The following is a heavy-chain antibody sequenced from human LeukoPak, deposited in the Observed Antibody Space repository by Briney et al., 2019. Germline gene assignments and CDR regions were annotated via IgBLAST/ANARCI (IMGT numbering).Heavy chain of an antibody. J-gene: IGHJ4*02. CDR3: VVTATYKFDY. CDR2: IYSGGFT. CDR1: GITVSSNY. D-gene: IGHD2-15*01. Sequence: GSLRLSCVASGITVSSNYMSWVRQAPGKGLEWVSVIYSGGFTYYADSVKGRFTISRDSSKNTLYLQMNSLRAEDSAVYYCVVTATYKFDYWGQGTLVTVSS. V-gene: IGHV3-53*01.